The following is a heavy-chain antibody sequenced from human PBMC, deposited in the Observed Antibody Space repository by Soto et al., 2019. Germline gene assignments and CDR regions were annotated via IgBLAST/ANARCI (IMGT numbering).Heavy chain of an antibody. J-gene: IGHJ4*02. Sequence: GGSLRLSCAASGFTFSSYGMHWVRQAPGKGLEWVAVIWYDGSNKYYADSVKGRFTISRDNSKNTLYLQMNSLRAEDTAVYYCASETYYDFWGGFDYWGQGTLVTVSS. D-gene: IGHD3-3*01. CDR2: IWYDGSNK. CDR1: GFTFSSYG. V-gene: IGHV3-33*01. CDR3: ASETYYDFWGGFDY.